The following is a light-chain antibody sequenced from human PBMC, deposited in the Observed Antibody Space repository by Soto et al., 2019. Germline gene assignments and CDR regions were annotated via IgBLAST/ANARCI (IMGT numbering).Light chain of an antibody. CDR3: QQYGTSPLT. J-gene: IGKJ4*01. Sequence: EVVLTQSPVTLSMSPGDRATLSCRASQSVPGSDVAWYQQKPGQAPRLLIYDVSSRATGTPERFSGSGSGTDFTLNIGRLEPEDFAVYYCQQYGTSPLTFGGGTKVDIK. CDR2: DVS. V-gene: IGKV3-20*01. CDR1: QSVPGSD.